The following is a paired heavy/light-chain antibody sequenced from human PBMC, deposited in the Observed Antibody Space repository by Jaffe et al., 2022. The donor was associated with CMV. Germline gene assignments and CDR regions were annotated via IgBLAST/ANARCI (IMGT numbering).Light chain of an antibody. J-gene: IGKJ1*01. CDR2: WAS. V-gene: IGKV4-1*01. CDR1: QSILYSATNRSY. CDR3: HQYYTAPRT. Sequence: DIVMTQSPDSLAVSLGERATINCKSSQSILYSATNRSYSAWYQQKPGQPPKLLIYWASTRESGVPDRFSGSGSGTDFTLTISSLQAEDVAIYYCHQYYTAPRTFGQGTKVEIK.
Heavy chain of an antibody. J-gene: IGHJ6*02. V-gene: IGHV1-8*01. CDR2: MNPNSGNT. Sequence: QVQLVQSGAEVKKPGASVKVSCKASGYTFTTYGFNWVRQAAGQGLEWMGWMNPNSGNTGYAQKFQGRVTMTRNTSIGTAYMELRSLSSEDTAVYYCARGGKLRYLEGIPKNAMDVWGQGTTITVSS. CDR3: ARGGKLRYLEGIPKNAMDV. CDR1: GYTFTTYG. D-gene: IGHD3-3*01.